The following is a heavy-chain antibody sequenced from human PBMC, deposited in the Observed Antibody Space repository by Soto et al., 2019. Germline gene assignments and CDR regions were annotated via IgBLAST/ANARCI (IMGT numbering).Heavy chain of an antibody. D-gene: IGHD3-3*01. V-gene: IGHV3-23*01. Sequence: GGSLRLSCAASGFTLSSYAMSWVRQAPGKGLEWVSAISGSGGSTYYADSVKGRFTISRDNSKNTLYLQMNSLRAEDTAVYYCAMGGNDFWSGFFDYWGQGTLVTVSS. CDR2: ISGSGGST. CDR1: GFTLSSYA. J-gene: IGHJ4*02. CDR3: AMGGNDFWSGFFDY.